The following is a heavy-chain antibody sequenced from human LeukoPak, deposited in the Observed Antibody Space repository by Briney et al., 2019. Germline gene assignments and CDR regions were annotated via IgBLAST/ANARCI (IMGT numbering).Heavy chain of an antibody. CDR1: GGSFSGYY. D-gene: IGHD3-3*01. CDR2: INHSGST. J-gene: IGHJ5*02. Sequence: SETLSLTCAVYGGSFSGYYWSWIRQPPGKGLEWIGEINHSGSTNYNPSLKSRVTISVDTSKNQFSLKLSSVTAADTAVYYCARGRNYDFWSGFSNRFDPWGQGTLVTVSS. CDR3: ARGRNYDFWSGFSNRFDP. V-gene: IGHV4-34*01.